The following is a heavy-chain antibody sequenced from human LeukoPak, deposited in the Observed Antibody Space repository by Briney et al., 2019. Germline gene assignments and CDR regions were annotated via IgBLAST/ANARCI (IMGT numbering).Heavy chain of an antibody. CDR1: GFTFSSYA. CDR3: AKEHDWLELSPGDYQFEN. V-gene: IGHV3-23*01. Sequence: PGGSLRLSCAASGFTFSSYAMNWVRQAPGKGLEWVSAIGASGGDPYYADSVRGRFTISRDNSKNTLYLQMNSLRADDTAVYYCAKEHDWLELSPGDYQFENWGQGTLVTVSS. D-gene: IGHD1-7*01. CDR2: IGASGGDP. J-gene: IGHJ4*02.